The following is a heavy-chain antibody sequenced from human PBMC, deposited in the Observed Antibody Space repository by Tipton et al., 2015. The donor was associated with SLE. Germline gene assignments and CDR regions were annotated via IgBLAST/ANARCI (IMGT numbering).Heavy chain of an antibody. V-gene: IGHV4-61*09. CDR2: IYTSGST. CDR1: GGSISSGSYY. J-gene: IGHJ4*02. CDR3: ARGLYCSGGSCYYFDY. Sequence: TLSLTCTVSGGSISSGSYYWSWIRQPAGKGLEWIGYIYTSGSTNYNPSLKSRVTISVDTSKNQFSLKLSSVTAADTAVYYCARGLYCSGGSCYYFDYWGQGTLVTVSS. D-gene: IGHD2-15*01.